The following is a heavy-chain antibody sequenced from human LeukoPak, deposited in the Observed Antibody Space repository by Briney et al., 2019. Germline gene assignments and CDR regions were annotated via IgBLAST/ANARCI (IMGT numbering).Heavy chain of an antibody. V-gene: IGHV3-23*01. J-gene: IGHJ3*02. CDR3: AKEGARGSYLHDGAFDI. D-gene: IGHD1-26*01. CDR1: GFTFSSYA. CDR2: ISGSGGST. Sequence: GGSLRLSCAASGFTFSSYAMSWVRQAPGKGLEWVSAISGSGGSTYYADSVKGRFTISRDNSKNTLYLQMNSLRAEDTAVYYCAKEGARGSYLHDGAFDIWGQGTMVTVSS.